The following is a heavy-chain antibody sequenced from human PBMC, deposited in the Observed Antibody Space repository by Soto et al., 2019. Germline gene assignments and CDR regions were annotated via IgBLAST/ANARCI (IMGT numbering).Heavy chain of an antibody. Sequence: GGSLRLSCTASGFTFGDYAMSWFRQAPGKGLEWVGFIRSKAYGGTTEYAASVKGRFTISRDDSKSIAYLQMNSLKTEDTAVYYCTRDRARGSSWVGMDVWGQGTTVTVSS. CDR3: TRDRARGSSWVGMDV. D-gene: IGHD6-13*01. CDR2: IRSKAYGGTT. V-gene: IGHV3-49*03. J-gene: IGHJ6*02. CDR1: GFTFGDYA.